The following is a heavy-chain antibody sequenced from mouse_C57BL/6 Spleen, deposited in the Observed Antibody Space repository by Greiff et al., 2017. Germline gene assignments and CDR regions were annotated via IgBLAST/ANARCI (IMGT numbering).Heavy chain of an antibody. CDR1: GYTFTSYW. Sequence: QVQLQQPGAELVMPGASVKLSCKASGYTFTSYWMHWVKQRPGQGLEWIGEIDPSDSYTNYNQKFKGKSTLTVDKASSTAYMQLSSLTSEYSAVYYCASSYDYVGDYAMDYWGQGTSVTVSS. CDR3: ASSYDYVGDYAMDY. J-gene: IGHJ4*01. V-gene: IGHV1-69*01. CDR2: IDPSDSYT. D-gene: IGHD2-4*01.